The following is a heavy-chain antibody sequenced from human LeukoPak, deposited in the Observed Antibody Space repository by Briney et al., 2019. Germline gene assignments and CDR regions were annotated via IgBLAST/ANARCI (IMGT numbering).Heavy chain of an antibody. Sequence: GGSLRLSCAASGFSVSSNYVSWVRQAPGKGLEWVSVIYSGGTTYYADSIKGRFTISRDNSKNTLYLQMNSLRAEDTAVYYCAGRYDSSGYPLHWGQGTPVTVSS. CDR3: AGRYDSSGYPLH. CDR1: GFSVSSNY. J-gene: IGHJ4*02. V-gene: IGHV3-53*01. CDR2: IYSGGTT. D-gene: IGHD3-22*01.